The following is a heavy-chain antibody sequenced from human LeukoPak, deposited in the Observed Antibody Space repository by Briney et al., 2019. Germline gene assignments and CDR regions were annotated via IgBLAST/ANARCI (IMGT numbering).Heavy chain of an antibody. CDR3: ARGQQQLVHYYYYYMDV. CDR1: GFTFSSYG. CDR2: ISYDGSNK. Sequence: TGGSLRLSCAASGFTFSSYGMHWVRQAPGKGLEWVAVISYDGSNKYYADSVKGRFTISRDNAKNSLYLQMNSLRAEDTAVYYCARGQQQLVHYYYYYMDVWGKGTTVTVSS. V-gene: IGHV3-30*03. D-gene: IGHD6-13*01. J-gene: IGHJ6*03.